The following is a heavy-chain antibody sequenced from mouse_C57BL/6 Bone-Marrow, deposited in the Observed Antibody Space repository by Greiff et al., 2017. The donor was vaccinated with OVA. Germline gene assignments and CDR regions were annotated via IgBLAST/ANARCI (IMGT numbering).Heavy chain of an antibody. D-gene: IGHD1-1*01. CDR3: ARGRRGLRSYYAMDH. J-gene: IGHJ4*01. V-gene: IGHV1-63*01. CDR1: GYTFTNYW. CDR2: IYPGGGYT. Sequence: QVQLQQSGAELVRPGTSVKMSCKASGYTFTNYWIGWAKQRPGHGLEWIGDIYPGGGYTNYNEKFKGKATLTADKSSSTAYMQFSSLTSEDSAIYYCARGRRGLRSYYAMDHWGQGTSVTVSS.